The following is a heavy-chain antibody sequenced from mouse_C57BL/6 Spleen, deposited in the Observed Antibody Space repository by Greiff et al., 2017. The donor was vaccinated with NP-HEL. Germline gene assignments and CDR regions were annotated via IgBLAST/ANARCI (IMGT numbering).Heavy chain of an antibody. D-gene: IGHD2-2*01. Sequence: VQLQQSGAELVRPGASVKLSCKASGYTFTDYYINWVKQRPGQGLEWIARIYPGSGNTYYNETFKGKATLTAEKSSSTAYMQLSSLTSEDSAVYVCARGESDNGCNDWYFDVWGTGTTVTVSS. CDR2: IYPGSGNT. CDR3: ARGESDNGCNDWYFDV. J-gene: IGHJ1*03. V-gene: IGHV1-76*01. CDR1: GYTFTDYY.